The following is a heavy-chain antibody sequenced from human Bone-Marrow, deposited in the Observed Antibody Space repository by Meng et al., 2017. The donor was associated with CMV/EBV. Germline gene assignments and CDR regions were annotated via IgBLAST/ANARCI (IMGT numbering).Heavy chain of an antibody. V-gene: IGHV1-18*01. CDR2: ISAYNGNT. CDR1: GYTFTSYG. J-gene: IGHJ6*02. CDR3: ARDRLGYSYGAAYYYGMDV. D-gene: IGHD5-18*01. Sequence: ASVKVSCKASGYTFTSYGISGVRQAPGQGLEWMGWISAYNGNTNYAQKLQGRVTMTTDTSTSTAYMELRSLRSDDTAVYYCARDRLGYSYGAAYYYGMDVWGQGTTVTVSS.